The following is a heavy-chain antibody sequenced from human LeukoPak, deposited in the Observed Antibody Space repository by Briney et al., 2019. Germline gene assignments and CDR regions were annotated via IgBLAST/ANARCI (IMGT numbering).Heavy chain of an antibody. Sequence: TGESLRLSCTASGFTFSDYSVNWVRQAPGKGLEWVSCIPGTSDIYYADSVKGRFTISRDNAKNSVYLQMNSLRAEDTGIYYCARAIRLWGQGTLVTVSS. CDR2: IPGTSDI. V-gene: IGHV3-69-1*02. D-gene: IGHD1-1*01. J-gene: IGHJ4*02. CDR3: ARAIRL. CDR1: GFTFSDYS.